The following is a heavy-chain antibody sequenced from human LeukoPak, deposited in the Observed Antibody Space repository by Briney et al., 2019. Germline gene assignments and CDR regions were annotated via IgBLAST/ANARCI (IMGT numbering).Heavy chain of an antibody. J-gene: IGHJ4*02. V-gene: IGHV4-34*01. Sequence: SETLSLTCAAYGGSFSGYYWSWIRQPPGKGLEWIGEINHSGSTNYNPSLKSRVTISVDTSKNQFSLKLSSVTAADTAVYYCARDSNGYYYWGQGTLVTVSS. CDR1: GGSFSGYY. D-gene: IGHD2-8*01. CDR2: INHSGST. CDR3: ARDSNGYYY.